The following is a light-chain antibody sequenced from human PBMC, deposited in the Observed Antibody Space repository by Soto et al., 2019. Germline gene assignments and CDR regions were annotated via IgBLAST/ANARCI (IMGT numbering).Light chain of an antibody. V-gene: IGKV3-20*01. CDR2: GAS. CDR1: QTVISNS. Sequence: EIVLTQSPGTLSLSPGEGGTLSCRASQTVISNSLAWYQQKPGQPPRLLIHGASTRAPGIPDRFSASRPGTDFTLTISSLEPEDFAVYYCQLYGGSPKTFGQGTKVEIK. CDR3: QLYGGSPKT. J-gene: IGKJ1*01.